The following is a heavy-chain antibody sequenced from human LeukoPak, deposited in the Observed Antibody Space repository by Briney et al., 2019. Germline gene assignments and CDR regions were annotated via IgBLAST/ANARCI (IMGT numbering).Heavy chain of an antibody. J-gene: IGHJ4*02. D-gene: IGHD4-23*01. CDR3: ARGTPAPYPAY. V-gene: IGHV3-30*03. CDR2: ISCDGSNK. Sequence: PGGSLRLSCAASGFTFSSYSMNWVRQAPGKGLEWVAVISCDGSNKYYADSVKGRFTISRDNSKNTLYLQMNSLRAEDTAVYYCARGTPAPYPAYWGQGTLVTVSS. CDR1: GFTFSSYS.